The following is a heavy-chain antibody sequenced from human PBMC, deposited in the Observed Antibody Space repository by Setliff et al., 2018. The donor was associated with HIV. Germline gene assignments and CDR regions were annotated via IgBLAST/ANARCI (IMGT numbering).Heavy chain of an antibody. J-gene: IGHJ3*02. V-gene: IGHV4-38-2*01. Sequence: SETLSLTCAVSGYSISSGYYWGWIRQPPGKGLEWVGSIFHSGGIYYNPSLKSRVTISGDTSKNKLSLKLTSVTAADTAVYYCARRLQAFDIWGHGTMVTVSS. D-gene: IGHD1-1*01. CDR2: IFHSGGI. CDR3: ARRLQAFDI. CDR1: GYSISSGYY.